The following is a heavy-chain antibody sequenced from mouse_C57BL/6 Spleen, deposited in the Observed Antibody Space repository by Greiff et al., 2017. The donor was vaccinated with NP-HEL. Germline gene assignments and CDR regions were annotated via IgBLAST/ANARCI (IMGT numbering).Heavy chain of an antibody. Sequence: QVQLQQSGAELVKPGASVKMSCKASGYTFTSYWITWVKQRPGQGLEWIGDIYPGSGSTNYNEKFKSKATLTVDTSSSTAYMQLSSLTSEDSAVYYCAREAQTAQATWAMDYWGQGTSVTVSS. J-gene: IGHJ4*01. CDR1: GYTFTSYW. V-gene: IGHV1-55*01. D-gene: IGHD3-2*02. CDR2: IYPGSGST. CDR3: AREAQTAQATWAMDY.